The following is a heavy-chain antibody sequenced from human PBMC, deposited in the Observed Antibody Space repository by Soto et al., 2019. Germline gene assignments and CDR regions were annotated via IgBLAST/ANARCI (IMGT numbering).Heavy chain of an antibody. Sequence: QVQLQQWGAGLLKPSETLSLTCAVYGGSFSGYYWSWIRQPPGKGLEWIGEINHSGSTNYNPSLKSRVTISVDTSKNQFSLKLSSVTAADTAVYYCASLPLDSSGYYYYFDYWGQGTLVTVSS. CDR1: GGSFSGYY. CDR2: INHSGST. D-gene: IGHD3-22*01. J-gene: IGHJ4*02. CDR3: ASLPLDSSGYYYYFDY. V-gene: IGHV4-34*01.